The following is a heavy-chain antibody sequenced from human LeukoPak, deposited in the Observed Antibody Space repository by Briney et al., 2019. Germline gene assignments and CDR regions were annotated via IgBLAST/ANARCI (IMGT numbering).Heavy chain of an antibody. J-gene: IGHJ5*02. Sequence: PSETLSLTCTVSGDSISSYYWSWIRQPPGKGLEWIGYIYYSGSTNCNPSLKSRVTISVDTSKNQFSLKLSSVTAADTAVYYCARLGTHSGYPTLLGISSGNWFDPWGQGTLVTVSS. CDR2: IYYSGST. CDR1: GDSISSYY. D-gene: IGHD3-22*01. CDR3: ARLGTHSGYPTLLGISSGNWFDP. V-gene: IGHV4-59*08.